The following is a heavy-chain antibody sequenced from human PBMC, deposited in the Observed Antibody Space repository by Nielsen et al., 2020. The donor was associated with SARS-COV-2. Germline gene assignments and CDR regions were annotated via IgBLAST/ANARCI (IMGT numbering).Heavy chain of an antibody. V-gene: IGHV3-11*04. CDR2: ISSSGSNI. CDR3: ARGGYTYGPRVSSFDY. J-gene: IGHJ4*02. CDR1: GFSFTDYY. D-gene: IGHD5-18*01. Sequence: GGSLRLSCAASGFSFTDYYMKWIRQAPGKGLEWVSYISSSGSNIYYADSVKGRFTISRDNAKNSLYLEMKSLRAEDTAVYYCARGGYTYGPRVSSFDYWGQGSLVTVSS.